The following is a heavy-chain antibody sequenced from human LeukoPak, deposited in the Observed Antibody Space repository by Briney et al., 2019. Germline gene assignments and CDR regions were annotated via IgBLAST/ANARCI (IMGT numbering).Heavy chain of an antibody. Sequence: ASVKVSCKASGGTFSSYAISWVRQAPGQGLEWMGGIIPILGTANYAQKFQGRVTITADESTSTAYMELSSLRSEDTAVYYCATGQDIVVVPAAPPGYYGMDVWGKGTTVTVSS. V-gene: IGHV1-69*13. J-gene: IGHJ6*04. CDR3: ATGQDIVVVPAAPPGYYGMDV. D-gene: IGHD2-2*01. CDR2: IIPILGTA. CDR1: GGTFSSYA.